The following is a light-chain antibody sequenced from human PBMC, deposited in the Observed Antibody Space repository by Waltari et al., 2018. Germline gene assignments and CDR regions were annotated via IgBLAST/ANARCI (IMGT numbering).Light chain of an antibody. CDR1: QSVLYSSNNNNY. CDR3: QQYDSTPQT. CDR2: WAS. Sequence: DIVMTQSPDSLAVSLGERATINCKSSQSVLYSSNNNNYLAWYQQKPGQPPKLLIYWASTRESGIPDGFSGSGSGTDFTLTISSMQAEDVAVYYCQQYDSTPQTFGPGTKVDIK. J-gene: IGKJ3*01. V-gene: IGKV4-1*01.